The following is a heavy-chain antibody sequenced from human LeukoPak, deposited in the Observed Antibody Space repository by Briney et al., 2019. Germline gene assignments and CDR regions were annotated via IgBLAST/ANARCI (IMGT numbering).Heavy chain of an antibody. V-gene: IGHV4-31*03. CDR1: GGSISSGGYY. CDR2: IYYSGST. J-gene: IGHJ6*02. Sequence: PSETLSLTCTVSGGSISSGGYYWRWIRQHPGTGLEWIGYIYYSGSTYYNPSLKSRVTISVDTSKNQFSLKLSSVTAADTAVYYCARADPYYYYYGMDVWGQGTTVTVSS. CDR3: ARADPYYYYYGMDV.